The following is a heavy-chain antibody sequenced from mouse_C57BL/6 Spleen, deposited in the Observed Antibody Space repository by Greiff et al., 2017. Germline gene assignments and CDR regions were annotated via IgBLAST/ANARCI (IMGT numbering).Heavy chain of an antibody. J-gene: IGHJ2*01. V-gene: IGHV5-6*01. CDR3: ARHQLGKNYFDY. D-gene: IGHD4-1*02. CDR1: GFTFSSYG. Sequence: EVHLVESGGDLVKPGGSLKLSCAASGFTFSSYGMSWVRPTPDKRLEWVATISSGGSYTYYPDSVKGRFTISRDNAKNTLYLQMSSLKSEDTAMYYCARHQLGKNYFDYWGQGTTLTVSS. CDR2: ISSGGSYT.